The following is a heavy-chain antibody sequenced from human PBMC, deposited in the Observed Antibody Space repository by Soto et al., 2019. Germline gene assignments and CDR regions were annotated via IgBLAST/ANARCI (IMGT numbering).Heavy chain of an antibody. D-gene: IGHD3-22*01. CDR3: AHRHVHHYDSQPFFDY. V-gene: IGHV2-5*02. J-gene: IGHJ4*02. Sequence: GSGPTLVNPTQTLTLTCTFSGFSLSTSGVGVGWIRQPPGKALEWLALIYWDDDKRYSPSLKSRLTITKDTSKNQVVLTMTNMDPVDTATYYCAHRHVHHYDSQPFFDYWGQGTLVTVSS. CDR1: GFSLSTSGVG. CDR2: IYWDDDK.